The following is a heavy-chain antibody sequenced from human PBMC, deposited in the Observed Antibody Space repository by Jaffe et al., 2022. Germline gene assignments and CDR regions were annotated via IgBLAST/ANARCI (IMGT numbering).Heavy chain of an antibody. CDR2: ISSSGSAI. Sequence: EVQLVESGGGLVQPGGSLRLSCAASGFTFGRYEMNWVRQAPGKGLEFISYISSSGSAIYYADSVKGRFITSRDNAKNSLYLQMSSLRVEDTGVYFCVREGQETTVLGRPHSFDYWGQGTQVTVSS. CDR3: VREGQETTVLGRPHSFDY. J-gene: IGHJ4*02. D-gene: IGHD2-15*01. CDR1: GFTFGRYE. V-gene: IGHV3-48*03.